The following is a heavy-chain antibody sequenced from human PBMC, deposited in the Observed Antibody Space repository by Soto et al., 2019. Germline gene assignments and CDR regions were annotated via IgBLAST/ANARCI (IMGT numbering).Heavy chain of an antibody. J-gene: IGHJ6*02. Sequence: SETLSLTCTVSGGSISSYYWNWIRQPPGKGLEWIGYIYYSGSTNYNPSLKSRVTISVDTSKNQFSLKLSSVTAADTAVYYCARAKGTYCSSTSCPYTVDTAMAGGYRYYYYYGMDVWGQGTTVTVSS. CDR2: IYYSGST. CDR1: GGSISSYY. CDR3: ARAKGTYCSSTSCPYTVDTAMAGGYRYYYYYGMDV. V-gene: IGHV4-59*01. D-gene: IGHD2-2*01.